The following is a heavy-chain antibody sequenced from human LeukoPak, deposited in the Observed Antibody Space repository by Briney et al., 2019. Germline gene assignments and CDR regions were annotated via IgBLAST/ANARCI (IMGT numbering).Heavy chain of an antibody. V-gene: IGHV4-30-2*01. Sequence: SETLSLTCAVSGGSISSGGYSWSWIRQPPGKGLEWIGYIYHSGSTYYNPSLKSRVTISVDRSKNQFSLKLSSVTAADTAVYYCARVSSGWYLRTSSAFDYWGQGTLVTVSS. CDR3: ARVSSGWYLRTSSAFDY. D-gene: IGHD6-19*01. CDR1: GGSISSGGYS. J-gene: IGHJ4*02. CDR2: IYHSGST.